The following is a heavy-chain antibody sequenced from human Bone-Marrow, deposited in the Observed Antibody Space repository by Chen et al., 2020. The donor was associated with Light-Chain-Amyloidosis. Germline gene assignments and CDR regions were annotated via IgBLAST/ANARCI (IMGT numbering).Heavy chain of an antibody. D-gene: IGHD3-10*01. V-gene: IGHV4-34*01. CDR2: IIHPDST. J-gene: IGHJ6*02. CDR3: ARGNDYYNAWSYFQTYYYYYGMDV. Sequence: QVQLQQWGAGLLKPSETLSLTCAVYGGSFSGYYWSWISQPPGKGLEWIGEIIHPDSTNYNPSLKSRVIISVDTSKNQFSLKLSSVTAADTATSYCARGNDYYNAWSYFQTYYYYYGMDVWGQGTTVTVSS. CDR1: GGSFSGYY.